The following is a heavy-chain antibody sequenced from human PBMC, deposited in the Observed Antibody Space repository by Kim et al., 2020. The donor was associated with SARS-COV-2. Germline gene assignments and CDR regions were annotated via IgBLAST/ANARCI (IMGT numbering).Heavy chain of an antibody. V-gene: IGHV3-21*01. CDR1: GFTFSSYS. CDR3: ARDNGGSYLTAAFDI. CDR2: ISSSSSYI. Sequence: GGSLRLSCAASGFTFSSYSMNWVRQAPGKGLEWVSSISSSSSYIYYADSVKGRFTTSRDNAKNSLYLQMNSLRAEDTAVYYFARDNGGSYLTAAFDIWGQGTMVTVSS. D-gene: IGHD1-26*01. J-gene: IGHJ3*02.